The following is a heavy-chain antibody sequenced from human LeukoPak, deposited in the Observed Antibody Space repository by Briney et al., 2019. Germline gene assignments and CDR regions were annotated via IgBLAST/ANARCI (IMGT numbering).Heavy chain of an antibody. V-gene: IGHV5-10-1*01. CDR3: ARRFSGSGSYYNGWFDP. CDR2: IDPSDSYT. Sequence: GESLKISCKGFGYTFSNYWISWVRQMPGKGLEWMGRIDPSDSYTNYSPSFQGHVTISADKSISTAYLQWSSLKASDTAMYYCARRFSGSGSYYNGWFDPWGQGTLVTVSS. J-gene: IGHJ5*02. CDR1: GYTFSNYW. D-gene: IGHD3-10*01.